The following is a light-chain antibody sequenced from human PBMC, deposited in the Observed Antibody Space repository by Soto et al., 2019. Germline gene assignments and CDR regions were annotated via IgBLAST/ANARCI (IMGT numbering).Light chain of an antibody. CDR1: QSISNK. CDR2: GAS. V-gene: IGKV3-15*01. CDR3: QHYNNWPVT. J-gene: IGKJ4*01. Sequence: EIVMTQSPVTLSVSPGDRATLSCRASQSISNKIGWYQQKPGQAPRLLIYGASTRANGVPARFSGSGSGTEFTLTISSLQSEDFAVYFCQHYNNWPVTFGGGTKVEIK.